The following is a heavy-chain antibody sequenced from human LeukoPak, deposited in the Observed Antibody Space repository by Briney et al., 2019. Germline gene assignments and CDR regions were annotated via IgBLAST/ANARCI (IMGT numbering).Heavy chain of an antibody. V-gene: IGHV3-21*01. J-gene: IGHJ3*02. CDR3: AGHDLSLNAFDI. D-gene: IGHD2-21*02. CDR2: ISSSSSYM. Sequence: PGGSLRLSCAASGFTFSSYTMNWVHQAPGKGLEWFSSISSSSSYMYYADSVKGRFTISRDNAKNSLYLQMNSLRAEDTAVYYCAGHDLSLNAFDIWGQGTIVTVSS. CDR1: GFTFSSYT.